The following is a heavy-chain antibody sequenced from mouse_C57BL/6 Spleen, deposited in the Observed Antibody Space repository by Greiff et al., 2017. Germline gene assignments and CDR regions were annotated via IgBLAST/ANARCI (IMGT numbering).Heavy chain of an antibody. D-gene: IGHD1-1*01. CDR1: GYTFTDYE. Sequence: QVQLQQSGAELVRPGASVTLSCKASGYTFTDYEMHWVKQTPVHGLEWIGAIDPETGGTASNQKFKGKAILTADKSSSTAYMELRSLTSEDSAVYYCTRREITTVVATEGWFAYWGQGTLVTVSA. CDR2: IDPETGGT. J-gene: IGHJ3*01. V-gene: IGHV1-15*01. CDR3: TRREITTVVATEGWFAY.